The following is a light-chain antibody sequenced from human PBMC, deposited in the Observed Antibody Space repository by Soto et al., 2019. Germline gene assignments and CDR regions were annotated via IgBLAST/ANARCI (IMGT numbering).Light chain of an antibody. CDR3: QSYDSSLSGNVV. Sequence: QSVLTQPPSVSGAPGQRVTISCTGSSSNIGAGYDVHWYQQLPGTAPKLLIYGNSNRPSGVPDRFSGSKSGTSASLAITGIQAEDEADDYCQSYDSSLSGNVVFGGGTKVTVL. CDR1: SSNIGAGYD. J-gene: IGLJ2*01. V-gene: IGLV1-40*01. CDR2: GNS.